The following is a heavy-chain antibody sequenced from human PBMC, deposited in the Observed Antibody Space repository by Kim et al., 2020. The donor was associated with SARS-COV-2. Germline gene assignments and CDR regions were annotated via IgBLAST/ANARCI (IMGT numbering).Heavy chain of an antibody. CDR2: ISYDGSNK. Sequence: GSLRLSCAASGFTFSSYAMHWVRQAPGKGLEWVAVISYDGSNKYYADSVKGRFTISRDNSKNTLYLQMNSLRAEDTAVYYCARDETEYYYDSQTGSTDIINDAFDIWGQGTMVTVSS. D-gene: IGHD3-22*01. CDR1: GFTFSSYA. V-gene: IGHV3-30*04. CDR3: ARDETEYYYDSQTGSTDIINDAFDI. J-gene: IGHJ3*02.